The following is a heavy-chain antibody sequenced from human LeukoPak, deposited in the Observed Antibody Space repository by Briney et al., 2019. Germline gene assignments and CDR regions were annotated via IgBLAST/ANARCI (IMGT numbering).Heavy chain of an antibody. V-gene: IGHV3-23*01. Sequence: GGSLRLSCAASGFTFSSYGMSWVRQAPGKGLEWVSAISGSGGSTYYADSVKGRFTISRDNSKNTLYLQMNSLRAEDTAVYYCAKDLMGYGEATVFDYWGQGTLVTVSS. CDR1: GFTFSSYG. D-gene: IGHD4-17*01. J-gene: IGHJ4*02. CDR3: AKDLMGYGEATVFDY. CDR2: ISGSGGST.